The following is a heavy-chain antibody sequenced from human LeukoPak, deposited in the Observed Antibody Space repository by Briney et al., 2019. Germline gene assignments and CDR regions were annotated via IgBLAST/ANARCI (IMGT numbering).Heavy chain of an antibody. CDR1: GGSISSYY. V-gene: IGHV4-59*01. D-gene: IGHD2-2*01. J-gene: IGHJ3*02. CDR2: IYYSGST. Sequence: SETLSPTCTVSGGSISSYYWSWIRQPPGKGLEWIGYIYYSGSTNYNPSLKSRVTISVDTSKNQFSLKLSSVTAADTAVYYCARDSFRRSSTGAFDIWGQGTMVTVSS. CDR3: ARDSFRRSSTGAFDI.